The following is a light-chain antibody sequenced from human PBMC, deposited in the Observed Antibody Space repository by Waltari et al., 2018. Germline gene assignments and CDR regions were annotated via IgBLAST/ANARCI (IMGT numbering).Light chain of an antibody. V-gene: IGLV2-23*02. CDR2: EVS. Sequence: QSALTQPASVSGSPGQSITIPCTGTSSAVGCYNLVSWYEQHPGKAPKFMIYEVSKRPSGVSNRFAGSKSGNTASLTISGLQTEDEADYYCCSYAGSSTFVVFGGGTKLTVL. J-gene: IGLJ2*01. CDR3: CSYAGSSTFVV. CDR1: SSAVGCYNL.